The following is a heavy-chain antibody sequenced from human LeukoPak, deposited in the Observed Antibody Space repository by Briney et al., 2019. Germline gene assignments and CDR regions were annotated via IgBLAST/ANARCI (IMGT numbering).Heavy chain of an antibody. CDR3: AKDSTIWFGESPLDY. Sequence: GGSLRLSCAASGFTFDDYAMHWVRQAPGKGLEWVSGISWNSGSIGYADSVKGRFTISRGNAKNSLYLQMNSLRAEDTALYYCAKDSTIWFGESPLDYWGQGTLVTVSS. J-gene: IGHJ4*02. CDR1: GFTFDDYA. D-gene: IGHD3-10*01. CDR2: ISWNSGSI. V-gene: IGHV3-9*01.